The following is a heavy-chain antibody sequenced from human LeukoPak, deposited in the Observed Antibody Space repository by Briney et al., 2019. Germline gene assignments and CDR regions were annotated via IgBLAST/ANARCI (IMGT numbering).Heavy chain of an antibody. J-gene: IGHJ3*02. CDR2: ISGSGGST. D-gene: IGHD6-19*01. Sequence: GGSLRLSYAASGFTFSSYAMSWVRQATGNGLEWVSAISGSGGSTYYADSAKGRFTISRDNSKNTLYLQMHSLRAEDTAVYYCAKDRGSGLLHDAFDIWGQGTMVTVSS. V-gene: IGHV3-23*01. CDR1: GFTFSSYA. CDR3: AKDRGSGLLHDAFDI.